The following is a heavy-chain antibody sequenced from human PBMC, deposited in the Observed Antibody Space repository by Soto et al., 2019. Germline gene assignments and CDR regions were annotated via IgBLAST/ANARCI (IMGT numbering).Heavy chain of an antibody. Sequence: EVQLVESGGGLVEPGGSLRPSCAASGFTFSYYWMHWVRQTPEKGLVWVARIYSDGSATTYADSVKGRFTISRDNSKNTRYLQMNSLRADDTAVYYCARGNYGGFDYWGQGTLVTVSS. CDR3: ARGNYGGFDY. D-gene: IGHD4-17*01. CDR2: IYSDGSAT. V-gene: IGHV3-74*03. CDR1: GFTFSYYW. J-gene: IGHJ4*02.